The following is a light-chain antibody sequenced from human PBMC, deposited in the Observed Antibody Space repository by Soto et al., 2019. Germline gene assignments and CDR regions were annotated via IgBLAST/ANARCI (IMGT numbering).Light chain of an antibody. Sequence: QSVLTQPRSVSGSPGQSVTISCTGTSSDVGGYNYVSWYQQHPGKAPKLMIYHVTYRPSGVSNRYSGSKSGNSASLAISGLQPEAEADYCCAAWDDSLNAYVFGDGTKVTVL. CDR1: SSDVGGYNY. V-gene: IGLV2-11*01. CDR2: HVT. J-gene: IGLJ1*01. CDR3: AAWDDSLNAYV.